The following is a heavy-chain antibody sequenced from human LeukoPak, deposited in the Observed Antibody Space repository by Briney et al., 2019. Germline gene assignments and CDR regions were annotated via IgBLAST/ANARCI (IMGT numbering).Heavy chain of an antibody. CDR2: ISSSSSYI. Sequence: PGGSLRLSCAASGFTFSSYSMNWVRQAPGKGREWVSSISSSSSYIYYADSVKGRFTISRDNAKNSLYLQMNSLRAEDTAVYYCARDPRYCGGDCYSDAFDIWGQGTMVTVSS. J-gene: IGHJ3*02. CDR3: ARDPRYCGGDCYSDAFDI. V-gene: IGHV3-21*01. D-gene: IGHD2-21*02. CDR1: GFTFSSYS.